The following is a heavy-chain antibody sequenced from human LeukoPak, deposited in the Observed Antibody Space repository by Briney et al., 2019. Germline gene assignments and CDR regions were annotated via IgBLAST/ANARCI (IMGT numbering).Heavy chain of an antibody. J-gene: IGHJ4*02. Sequence: GGSLRLSCAATGFTFSSYWMHWVRQAPGNGLVWVSRINTDGSSTSYADSVKGRFTISRDNAKNTLYLQMNSLRAEDTAVYYCARDPLGILWFGELPGDWGQGTLVTVSS. CDR2: INTDGSST. CDR3: ARDPLGILWFGELPGD. V-gene: IGHV3-74*01. D-gene: IGHD3-10*01. CDR1: GFTFSSYW.